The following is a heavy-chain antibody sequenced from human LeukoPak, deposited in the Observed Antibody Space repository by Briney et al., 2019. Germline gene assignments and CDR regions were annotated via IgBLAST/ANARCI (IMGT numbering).Heavy chain of an antibody. J-gene: IGHJ5*02. CDR2: IYPGDSDT. CDR3: ARQESDYGGQGDWFDP. Sequence: GESLKISCKGSGYSLTSYWIGWVRQMPGKGLEWMGIIYPGDSDTRYSPSFQGQVTISADKSISTAYLQWSSLKASDTAMYYCARQESDYGGQGDWFDPWGQGTLVTVSS. D-gene: IGHD4-23*01. V-gene: IGHV5-51*01. CDR1: GYSLTSYW.